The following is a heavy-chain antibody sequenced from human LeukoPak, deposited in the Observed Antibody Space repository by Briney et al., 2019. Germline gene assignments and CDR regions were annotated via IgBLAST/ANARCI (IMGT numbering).Heavy chain of an antibody. CDR3: ARYPIAAAGFVY. D-gene: IGHD6-13*01. V-gene: IGHV3-48*03. Sequence: GGSLRLPCAASGFTFSSYEMNWVRQAPGKGLEWVSYISSSGSTIYYADSVKGRFTISRDNAKNSLYLQMNSLRAEDTAVYYCARYPIAAAGFVYWGQGTLVTVSS. CDR2: ISSSGSTI. CDR1: GFTFSSYE. J-gene: IGHJ4*02.